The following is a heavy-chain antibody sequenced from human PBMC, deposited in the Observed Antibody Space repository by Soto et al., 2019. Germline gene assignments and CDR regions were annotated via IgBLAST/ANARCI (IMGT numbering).Heavy chain of an antibody. V-gene: IGHV3-23*01. CDR1: GFTFSSYA. CDR2: ISGSGGST. D-gene: IGHD5-12*01. Sequence: EVQLLESGGGLVQPGGSLRLSCAASGFTFSSYAMSWVRQAPGKGLEWVSAISGSGGSTYYADSVKGRFTISRDNSKNTLYLQMNSLRAEDTAVYYCAKEAILEMATISGDFDYWGQGTLVTVSS. J-gene: IGHJ4*02. CDR3: AKEAILEMATISGDFDY.